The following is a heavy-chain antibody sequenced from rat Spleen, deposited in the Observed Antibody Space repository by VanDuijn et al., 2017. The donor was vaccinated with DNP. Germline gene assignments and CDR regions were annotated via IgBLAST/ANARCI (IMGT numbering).Heavy chain of an antibody. CDR1: GFTFSNYG. V-gene: IGHV5S13*01. Sequence: EVQLVESGGGLVQPGRSLKLSCAASGFTFSNYGMAWVRQTPTKGLEWVASIINSGGNTYYPDSVKGRFTISRDDAKNSLYLQMNSLRSEDTATYYCTRQLGLDYWGQGVMVTVSS. CDR3: TRQLGLDY. CDR2: IINSGGNT. J-gene: IGHJ2*01. D-gene: IGHD5-1*01.